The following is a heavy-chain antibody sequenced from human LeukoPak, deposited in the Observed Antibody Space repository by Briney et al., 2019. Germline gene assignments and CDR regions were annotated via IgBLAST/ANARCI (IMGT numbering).Heavy chain of an antibody. Sequence: KSSETLSLTCTVSGGSISSYYWSWIRQPPGKGLEWIGYIYYSGSTNYNPSLKSRVTISVDTSKNQFSLKLSSVTAADTAVYYCARLYDSSGNYPYYFDCWGQGTLVTVSS. CDR3: ARLYDSSGNYPYYFDC. V-gene: IGHV4-59*01. J-gene: IGHJ4*02. CDR1: GGSISSYY. CDR2: IYYSGST. D-gene: IGHD3-22*01.